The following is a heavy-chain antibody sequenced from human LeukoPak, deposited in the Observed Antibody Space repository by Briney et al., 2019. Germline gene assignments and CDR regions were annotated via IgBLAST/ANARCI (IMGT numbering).Heavy chain of an antibody. J-gene: IGHJ4*02. CDR1: GYTFTGYY. CDR3: ARSRVVITSRNYYFDY. D-gene: IGHD3-22*01. Sequence: GASVKVSCKASGYTFTGYYMHWVRQAPGQGLEWMGWINPNSGGTSYAQKFQGRVTMTRDTSISTAYMELSRLRSDDTAVYYCARSRVVITSRNYYFDYWGQGTLVTVSS. CDR2: INPNSGGT. V-gene: IGHV1-2*02.